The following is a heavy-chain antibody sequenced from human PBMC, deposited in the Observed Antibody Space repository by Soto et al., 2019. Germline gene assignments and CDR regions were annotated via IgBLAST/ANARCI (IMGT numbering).Heavy chain of an antibody. J-gene: IGHJ4*02. V-gene: IGHV1-69-2*01. CDR2: LDPADGKT. CDR1: GYTFTAYY. Sequence: EVQLVQSGAEVKKPGATVTISCKVSGYTFTAYYIHWVKQAPGKGLKWMGLLDPADGKTVYAEKFQGRVSITADTSTDTAYMEVSGLRSEDTAVYYCATRSRSTGGIFDYWGQGTLVSVSS. D-gene: IGHD4-4*01. CDR3: ATRSRSTGGIFDY.